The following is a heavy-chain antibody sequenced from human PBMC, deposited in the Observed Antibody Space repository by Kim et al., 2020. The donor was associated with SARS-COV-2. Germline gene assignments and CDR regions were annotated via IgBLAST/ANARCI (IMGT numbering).Heavy chain of an antibody. CDR1: GFTFSSYW. D-gene: IGHD4-17*01. V-gene: IGHV3-7*01. Sequence: GGSLRLSCAASGFTFSSYWMTWVRQAPGKGLEWVANINEDGSEKYYVDSVKGRFTFSRDNAKNSLYLQMNSLRAEDTAVYFCARDATRGGDFDYWGQGTLVTVSS. CDR2: INEDGSEK. CDR3: ARDATRGGDFDY. J-gene: IGHJ4*02.